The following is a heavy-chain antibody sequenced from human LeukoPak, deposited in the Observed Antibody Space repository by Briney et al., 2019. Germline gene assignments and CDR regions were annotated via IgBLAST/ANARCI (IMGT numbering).Heavy chain of an antibody. Sequence: GGSLRLSCAASGFTFSSYWMHWVRQAPGKGLVWVSRINSDGSSTSNADSVKGRFTISRDNAKNTLYLQMNSLRAEDTAVYYCARDGPSDRPIDYWGQGTLVTVSS. CDR1: GFTFSSYW. D-gene: IGHD1-14*01. J-gene: IGHJ4*02. V-gene: IGHV3-74*01. CDR2: INSDGSST. CDR3: ARDGPSDRPIDY.